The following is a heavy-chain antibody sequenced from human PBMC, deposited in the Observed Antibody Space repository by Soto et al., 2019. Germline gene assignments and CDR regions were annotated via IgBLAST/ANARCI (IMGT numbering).Heavy chain of an antibody. D-gene: IGHD2-2*01. J-gene: IGHJ5*02. Sequence: PSETLSLTCAVYGGSFSDYYWTWIRQPPGKGLEWIGEINHYGLTNYNPSLKSRLTMSVDTSKNQFSLKLTSVTAADTAVYYCARDSVRRYCSGSRCNPVGRWFDPWGQGTLVTV. CDR2: INHYGLT. CDR1: GGSFSDYY. CDR3: ARDSVRRYCSGSRCNPVGRWFDP. V-gene: IGHV4-34*01.